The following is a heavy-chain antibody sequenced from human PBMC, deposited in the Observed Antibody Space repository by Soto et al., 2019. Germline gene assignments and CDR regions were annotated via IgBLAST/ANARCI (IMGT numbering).Heavy chain of an antibody. V-gene: IGHV1-8*01. Sequence: GASVKVSCTASGYTFTSYDINWVRQATGQGLEWMGWMNPNSGNTGYAQKFQGRVTMTRNTSISTAYMELSSLRSEDTAVYYCARGGYSSGWYYYYYMDVWGKGTTVTSP. J-gene: IGHJ6*03. CDR2: MNPNSGNT. CDR1: GYTFTSYD. CDR3: ARGGYSSGWYYYYYMDV. D-gene: IGHD6-19*01.